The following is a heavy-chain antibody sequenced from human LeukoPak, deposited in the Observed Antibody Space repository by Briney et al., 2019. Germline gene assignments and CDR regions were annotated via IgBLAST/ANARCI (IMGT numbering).Heavy chain of an antibody. Sequence: PSETLSLTCAVYGGSFSGYDWSWIRQPPGKGLEWIGEINHSGSTNYNPSLKSRDTISVDTSKNQFSLKLSSVTAADTAVYYCARTYYYDSSGYYPWGQGTLVTVSS. D-gene: IGHD3-22*01. CDR3: ARTYYYDSSGYYP. CDR1: GGSFSGYD. J-gene: IGHJ5*02. V-gene: IGHV4-34*01. CDR2: INHSGST.